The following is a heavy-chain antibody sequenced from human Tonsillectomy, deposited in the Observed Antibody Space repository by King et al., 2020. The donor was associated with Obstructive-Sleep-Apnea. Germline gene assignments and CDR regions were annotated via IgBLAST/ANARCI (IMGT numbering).Heavy chain of an antibody. CDR1: GGSISSGDYY. CDR2: IFYTGST. V-gene: IGHV4-30-4*01. Sequence: QLQESGPGLVKPSQTLSLTCTVSGGSISSGDYYWRWIRQPPGKGLEWIGYIFYTGSTYYSPSLKSRVSISIDTSKNQFSLKLSSVTAADTAVYYCVRVYYGSGNWVDPWGQGTLVTVSS. D-gene: IGHD3-10*01. CDR3: VRVYYGSGNWVDP. J-gene: IGHJ5*02.